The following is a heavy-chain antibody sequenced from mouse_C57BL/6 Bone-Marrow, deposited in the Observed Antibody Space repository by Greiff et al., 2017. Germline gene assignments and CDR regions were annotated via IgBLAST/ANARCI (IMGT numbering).Heavy chain of an antibody. V-gene: IGHV3-8*01. D-gene: IGHD1-1*01. CDR1: GYSITSDY. CDR3: ASDNYGSGDWYFDV. CDR2: ISYSGST. Sequence: EVQLQQSGPGLAKPSQTLSLTCSVTGYSITSDYWNWIRKFPGNKLEYMGYISYSGSTYYTPSLKIRISPTRDTSKNQYYLQLNSVTTEDTATYYCASDNYGSGDWYFDVWDTGTTVTVSS. J-gene: IGHJ1*03.